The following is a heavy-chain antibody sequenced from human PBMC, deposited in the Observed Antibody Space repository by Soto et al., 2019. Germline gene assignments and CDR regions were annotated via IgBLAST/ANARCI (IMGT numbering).Heavy chain of an antibody. D-gene: IGHD3-3*01. J-gene: IGHJ6*03. V-gene: IGHV3-23*01. CDR2: ISGSGGST. CDR3: AIAPPPSYDFWSGYYTGSRYYYMDV. Sequence: GGSLRLSCAASGFTFSSYAMSWVRQAPGKGLEWVSAISGSGGSTYYADSVKGRFTISRDNSKNTLYLQMNSLRAEDTAVYYCAIAPPPSYDFWSGYYTGSRYYYMDVWGKGTTVTVSS. CDR1: GFTFSSYA.